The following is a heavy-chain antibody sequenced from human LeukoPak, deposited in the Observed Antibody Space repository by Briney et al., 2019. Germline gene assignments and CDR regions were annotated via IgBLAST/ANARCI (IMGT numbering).Heavy chain of an antibody. CDR2: INHSGST. Sequence: SETLSLTCAVYGGSFSGYYWSWIRQPPGKGLEWIGEINHSGSTNYNPSLKSRVTISVDTSKNQFSLKLSSVTAADTAVYYCARGPGTAGLCYLDYWGQGTLVTVSS. V-gene: IGHV4-34*01. CDR3: ARGPGTAGLCYLDY. J-gene: IGHJ4*02. CDR1: GGSFSGYY. D-gene: IGHD2-21*01.